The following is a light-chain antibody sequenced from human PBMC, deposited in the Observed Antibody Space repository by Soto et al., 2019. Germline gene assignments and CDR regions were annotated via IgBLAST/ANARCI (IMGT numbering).Light chain of an antibody. V-gene: IGKV3-20*01. CDR2: GAS. CDR1: QSVSSSF. Sequence: EIVLTQSPGTLSLSPGERATLSCRASQSVSSSFLAWYQHKPGQAPRLLIYGASSRATGIPDRFSGSGSGTACTLTISRLEPEDFAVYYCQQYDSSPWTFGQGTKVEIK. CDR3: QQYDSSPWT. J-gene: IGKJ1*01.